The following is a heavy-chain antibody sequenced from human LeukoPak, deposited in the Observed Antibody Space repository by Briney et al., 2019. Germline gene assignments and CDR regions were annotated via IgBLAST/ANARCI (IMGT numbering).Heavy chain of an antibody. Sequence: ASVKVSCKASGYTFTGYYMHWVRQAPGQGREWMGWINPNSGGTNYAQKFQGRVTMTRDTSISTAYMELSRLRSDDTAVYYCARAHCSGGSCYFNAFDIWGQGTMVTVSS. CDR2: INPNSGGT. CDR1: GYTFTGYY. CDR3: ARAHCSGGSCYFNAFDI. V-gene: IGHV1-2*02. J-gene: IGHJ3*02. D-gene: IGHD2-15*01.